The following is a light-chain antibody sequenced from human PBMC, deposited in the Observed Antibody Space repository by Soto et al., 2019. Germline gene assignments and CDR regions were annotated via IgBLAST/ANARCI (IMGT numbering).Light chain of an antibody. CDR2: GAS. Sequence: ETLMTQSPATLSVSPGERATLSCRASQSVNNNLAWYQQKLGQAPRVLIYGASTRATGIPARFTGSGSGTEFTLTITSLQSEDFAVYYCQQYKNWPPLTFGGGTKVDIK. CDR3: QQYKNWPPLT. V-gene: IGKV3-15*01. J-gene: IGKJ4*01. CDR1: QSVNNN.